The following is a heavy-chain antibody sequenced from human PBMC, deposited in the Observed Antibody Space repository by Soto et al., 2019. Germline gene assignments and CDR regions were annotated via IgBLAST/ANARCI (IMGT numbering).Heavy chain of an antibody. D-gene: IGHD5-12*01. Sequence: PGESLKISCKGSGYNFANYWIAWVRQVPGKGLERMGVINPGDSDTRYSLSSQGQVTVSVDKSISTASLQWASLKASDTAMYYCARGAGGYNYAYWGQGTLVTVSS. V-gene: IGHV5-51*01. J-gene: IGHJ4*02. CDR3: ARGAGGYNYAY. CDR1: GYNFANYW. CDR2: INPGDSDT.